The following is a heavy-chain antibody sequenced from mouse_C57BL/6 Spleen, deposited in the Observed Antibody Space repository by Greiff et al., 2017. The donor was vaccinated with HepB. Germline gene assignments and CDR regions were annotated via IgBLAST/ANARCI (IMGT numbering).Heavy chain of an antibody. J-gene: IGHJ3*01. D-gene: IGHD1-1*01. V-gene: IGHV1-72*01. CDR1: GYTFTSYW. Sequence: QVQLQQPGAELVKPGASVKLSCKASGYTFTSYWMHWVKQRPGRGLEWIGRIDPNSGGTNYNEKFKSKATLTVDKPSSTAYMHLSSLTSDDSAVYDCARSDYGSNYGFAYWGKGTLVTVSA. CDR2: IDPNSGGT. CDR3: ARSDYGSNYGFAY.